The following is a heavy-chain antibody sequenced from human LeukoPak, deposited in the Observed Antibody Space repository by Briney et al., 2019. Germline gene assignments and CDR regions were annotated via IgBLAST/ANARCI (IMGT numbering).Heavy chain of an antibody. J-gene: IGHJ4*02. CDR2: IYPGDSDT. V-gene: IGHV5-51*01. CDR1: GYSFTSYW. D-gene: IGHD3-10*01. CDR3: ARLPLYGSGSYLVDY. Sequence: GESLKISCKGSGYSFTSYWIGWVRQMPGKGLEWMGIIYPGDSDTRYGPSFQGQVTISADKSISTAYLQWSSLKASDTAMYYCARLPLYGSGSYLVDYWGQGTLVTVSS.